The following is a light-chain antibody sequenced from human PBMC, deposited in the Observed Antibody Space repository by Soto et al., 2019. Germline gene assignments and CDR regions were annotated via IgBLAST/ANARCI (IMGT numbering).Light chain of an antibody. Sequence: QSVLTQPPSASGTPGQRVTISCSGSSSNIGSNYVYWYQQLPGTAPKLLIYRNNQRPSGVPDRFSGSKSGTSASLAISGLRSEDEADYYCAAWDDSLRGSYGFGTGTKVTVL. J-gene: IGLJ1*01. V-gene: IGLV1-47*01. CDR3: AAWDDSLRGSYG. CDR2: RNN. CDR1: SSNIGSNY.